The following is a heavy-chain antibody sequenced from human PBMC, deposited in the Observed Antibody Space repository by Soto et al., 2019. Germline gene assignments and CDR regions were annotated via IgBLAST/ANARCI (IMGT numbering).Heavy chain of an antibody. D-gene: IGHD3-22*01. CDR3: ARDNYDSSGYYYGDY. J-gene: IGHJ4*02. CDR2: INAGNGNT. Sequence: ASVKVSCKASGYTFTSYAMHWVRQAPGQRLERMGWINAGNGNTKYSQKFQGRVTITRDTSASTAYMELSSLRSEDTAVYYCARDNYDSSGYYYGDYWGQGTLVTVSS. V-gene: IGHV1-3*01. CDR1: GYTFTSYA.